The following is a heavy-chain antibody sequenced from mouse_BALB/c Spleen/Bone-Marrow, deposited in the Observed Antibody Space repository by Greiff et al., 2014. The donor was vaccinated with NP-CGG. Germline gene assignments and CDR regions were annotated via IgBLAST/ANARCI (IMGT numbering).Heavy chain of an antibody. Sequence: LQESGPGLVAPSQSLSITCTVSGFSLTNYGVHWVRQPPGKGLEWLGVIWADGSTNYSSALMSRLSISKDNSKSQVFFKMNSLQTDDTAVYYCARITTATGAMDYWGQGTSVTVSS. D-gene: IGHD1-2*01. V-gene: IGHV2-9*02. CDR2: IWADGST. J-gene: IGHJ4*01. CDR1: GFSLTNYG. CDR3: ARITTATGAMDY.